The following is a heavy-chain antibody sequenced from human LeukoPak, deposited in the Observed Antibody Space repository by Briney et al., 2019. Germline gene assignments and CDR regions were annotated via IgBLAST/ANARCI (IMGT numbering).Heavy chain of an antibody. CDR3: AKDQGYGYYLDY. V-gene: IGHV3-23*01. J-gene: IGHJ4*02. D-gene: IGHD5-18*01. CDR2: INGNGASI. Sequence: GGSLRLSCAASGFTFNTHAMSWVRQAPGKGLEWVSGINGNGASIYYSDSVKGRFTISRDNSKNTLYLQMSSLRAEDTAIYYCAKDQGYGYYLDYWGQGTLVTVSS. CDR1: GFTFNTHA.